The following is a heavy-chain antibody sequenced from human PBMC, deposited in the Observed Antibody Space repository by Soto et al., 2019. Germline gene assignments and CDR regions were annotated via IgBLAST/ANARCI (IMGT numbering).Heavy chain of an antibody. V-gene: IGHV6-1*01. D-gene: IGHD3-10*01. CDR1: WASFSSNIAS. CDR2: TYYRSSWSN. Sequence: SQTFSLTSAISWASFSSNIASWNCIRQSPSRGLEWLGRTYYRSSWSNDYALSVKSRITINPDTSKNQFSLQLYSVTPEDTAVYYCSGVSWFRGMDVWGQGTPVTVSS. J-gene: IGHJ6*02. CDR3: SGVSWFRGMDV.